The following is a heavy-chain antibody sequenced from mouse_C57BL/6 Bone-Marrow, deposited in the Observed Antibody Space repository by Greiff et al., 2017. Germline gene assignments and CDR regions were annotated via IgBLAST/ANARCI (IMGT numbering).Heavy chain of an antibody. CDR3: ARVGTTVVARSYAMDY. J-gene: IGHJ4*01. D-gene: IGHD1-1*01. CDR1: GYTFTSYW. V-gene: IGHV1-69*01. Sequence: QVQLQQPGAELVMPGASVKLSCKASGYTFTSYWMHWVKQRPGQGLEWIGEIDPSDSYTNYNQKFKGKSTLTVDKSSSTAYMQLSSLTSEDSAVXYCARVGTTVVARSYAMDYWGQGTSVTVSS. CDR2: IDPSDSYT.